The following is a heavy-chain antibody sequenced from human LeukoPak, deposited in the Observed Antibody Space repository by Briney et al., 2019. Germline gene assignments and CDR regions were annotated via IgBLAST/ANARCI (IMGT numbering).Heavy chain of an antibody. D-gene: IGHD2-15*01. CDR1: GFSFSDYW. V-gene: IGHV3-7*05. Sequence: GGSLRLSCAASGFSFSDYWMSWVRQAPGKGLEWVASIKRDGSDKLYVDSVKGRFTISRDNAKNSLFLQMNSLRAEDTAVYYCASYCIRRSCDSVFDYWGQGTLVTVSS. J-gene: IGHJ4*02. CDR2: IKRDGSDK. CDR3: ASYCIRRSCDSVFDY.